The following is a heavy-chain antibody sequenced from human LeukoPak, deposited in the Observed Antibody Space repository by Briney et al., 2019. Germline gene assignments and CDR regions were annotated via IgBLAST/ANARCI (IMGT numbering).Heavy chain of an antibody. CDR1: GFTFSSYA. V-gene: IGHV3-23*01. CDR3: AKFMVRGEGFDY. D-gene: IGHD3-10*01. J-gene: IGHJ4*02. Sequence: GGSLRLSCAASGFTFSSYAVTWVRQAPGKGLEWVSGISGSGNSTYYADSVKGRFTISRDNSNNTLYLQMNSLRAEDTAVYYCAKFMVRGEGFDYWGQGTLVTVSS. CDR2: ISGSGNST.